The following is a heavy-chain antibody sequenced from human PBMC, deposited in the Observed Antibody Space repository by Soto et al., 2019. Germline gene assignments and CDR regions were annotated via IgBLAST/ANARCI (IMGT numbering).Heavy chain of an antibody. V-gene: IGHV1-69*04. D-gene: IGHD3-10*01. CDR1: GGTFSSYT. CDR2: IIPILGIA. Sequence: GASVKVSCKASGGTFSSYTISWVRQAPGQGLEWMGRIIPILGIANYAQKFQGRVTITADKSTSTAYMELSSLRSEDTAVYYCARDRMVGGVITDLDSYYSMDVWGKGTTVTVPS. CDR3: ARDRMVGGVITDLDSYYSMDV. J-gene: IGHJ6*03.